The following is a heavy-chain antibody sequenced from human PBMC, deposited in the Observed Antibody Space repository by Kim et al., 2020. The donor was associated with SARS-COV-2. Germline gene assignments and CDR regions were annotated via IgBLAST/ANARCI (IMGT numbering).Heavy chain of an antibody. CDR2: IKSKTDGGTT. CDR3: TTGVTGNGSGSPNDAFDI. CDR1: GFTFSNAW. J-gene: IGHJ3*02. Sequence: GGSLRLSCAASGFTFSNAWMSWVRQAPGKGLEWVGRIKSKTDGGTTDYAAPVKGRFTISRDDSKNTLYLQMNSLKTEDTAVYYCTTGVTGNGSGSPNDAFDIWGQGTMVTVSS. D-gene: IGHD3-10*01. V-gene: IGHV3-15*01.